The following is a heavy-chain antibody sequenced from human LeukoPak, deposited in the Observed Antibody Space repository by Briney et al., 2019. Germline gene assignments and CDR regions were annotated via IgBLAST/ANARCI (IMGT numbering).Heavy chain of an antibody. Sequence: PSETLSLTCTVSGGSISSSSYYWGWIRQPPGKGLEWIGSIYYSGSTYYNPSLKSRVTISVDTSKNQFPLKLSSVTAADTAVYYCAVAAYGDYILWGQGTLVTVSS. V-gene: IGHV4-39*01. D-gene: IGHD4-17*01. J-gene: IGHJ4*02. CDR1: GGSISSSSYY. CDR2: IYYSGST. CDR3: AVAAYGDYIL.